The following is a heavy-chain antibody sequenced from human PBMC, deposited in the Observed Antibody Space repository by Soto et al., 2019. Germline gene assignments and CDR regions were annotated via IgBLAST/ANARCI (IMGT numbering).Heavy chain of an antibody. J-gene: IGHJ6*02. Sequence: GGSLRLSCAASGFNFNNYAMHWVRQAPGKGLEWVAVVTFDGSRTYYADSVKGRFTISRDSSNNTVSLQMNSLTNEDTAVYYCAKAGWGGDYYYGPDVWGQGATVTVSS. CDR1: GFNFNNYA. D-gene: IGHD2-21*01. V-gene: IGHV3-30*18. CDR3: AKAGWGGDYYYGPDV. CDR2: VTFDGSRT.